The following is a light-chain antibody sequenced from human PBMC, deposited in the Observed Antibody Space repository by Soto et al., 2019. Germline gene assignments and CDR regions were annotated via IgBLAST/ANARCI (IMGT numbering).Light chain of an antibody. CDR1: SSDVGAYNY. V-gene: IGLV2-14*03. CDR2: DVS. Sequence: ALTQPASVSGSPVRSITISCTATSSDVGAYNYVSWYKHHPGKVPRLMTFDVSNRPSGVSTRFSGSKSGNTASLTISVLQAEDEADYYCSSYSRSSPYVFGAGTKVTVL. CDR3: SSYSRSSPYV. J-gene: IGLJ1*01.